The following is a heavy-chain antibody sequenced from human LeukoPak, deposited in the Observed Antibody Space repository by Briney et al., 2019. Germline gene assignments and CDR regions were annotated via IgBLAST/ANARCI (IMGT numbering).Heavy chain of an antibody. CDR1: VFTFSSYS. Sequence: GGPLRLSCAASVFTFSSYSMNWVRQAPGKGLVWVSRIDGGGSSTSYADSVKGRFSISRDNAKSTLYLQMSSLRAEDTAVYYCARGPGSSGGAYVGDYWGPGTLVTVSS. CDR2: IDGGGSST. J-gene: IGHJ4*01. CDR3: ARGPGSSGGAYVGDY. V-gene: IGHV3-74*01. D-gene: IGHD3-22*01.